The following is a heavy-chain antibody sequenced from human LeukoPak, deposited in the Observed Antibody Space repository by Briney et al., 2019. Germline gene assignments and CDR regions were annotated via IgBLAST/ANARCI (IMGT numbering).Heavy chain of an antibody. CDR1: GGSLSSYY. V-gene: IGHV4-59*12. Sequence: PSETLSLTCTVSGGSLSSYYWSWNRQPPGKGLEWNGYIYYSGSTNYNPSLKSRVTISVDTSKNQFSLKLSSVTAADTAVYYCARDRGYGDSIDYWGQGTLVTVSS. CDR3: ARDRGYGDSIDY. J-gene: IGHJ4*02. CDR2: IYYSGST. D-gene: IGHD4-17*01.